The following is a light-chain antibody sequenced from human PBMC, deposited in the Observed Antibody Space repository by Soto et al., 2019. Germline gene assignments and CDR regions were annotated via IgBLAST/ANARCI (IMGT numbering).Light chain of an antibody. CDR1: SSNIGSNT. Sequence: QSALTQPPSASGTPAQRVTISCSGSSSNIGSNTVNWYQQLPGTAPKLLICSNNQRPSGVPDRFSGSKSGTSASLAISGLQSEDEADYYCAAWNDSLNAYVFGTGTKGTVL. J-gene: IGLJ1*01. CDR3: AAWNDSLNAYV. CDR2: SNN. V-gene: IGLV1-44*01.